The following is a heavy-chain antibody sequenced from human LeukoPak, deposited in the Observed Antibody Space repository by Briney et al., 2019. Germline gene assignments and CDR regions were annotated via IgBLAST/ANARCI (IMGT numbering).Heavy chain of an antibody. J-gene: IGHJ4*02. V-gene: IGHV3-30-3*01. D-gene: IGHD1-20*01. CDR3: AGVTGVYNWNQDFDY. Sequence: GGSLRLSCAASGFTFSSYAMHWVRQAPGKGLEWVAVISYDGSNKYYADSVKGRFTISRDNSKNTLYLQMNSLRAEDTAVYYCAGVTGVYNWNQDFDYWGQGTLVTVSS. CDR1: GFTFSSYA. CDR2: ISYDGSNK.